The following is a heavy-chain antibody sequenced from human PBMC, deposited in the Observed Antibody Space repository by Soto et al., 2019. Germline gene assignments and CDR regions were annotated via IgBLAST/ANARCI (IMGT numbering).Heavy chain of an antibody. CDR3: ARDRHEYYYDILTGYPDGNWFDP. V-gene: IGHV1-18*01. J-gene: IGHJ5*02. CDR1: GYTFTSYG. CDR2: ISAYNGNT. Sequence: GASVKVSCKASGYTFTSYGISWVRQAPGQGLEWMGWISAYNGNTNYAQKLQGRVTMTTDTSTSTAYMELRSLRSDDTAVYYCARDRHEYYYDILTGYPDGNWFDPWGPGIQVTVSS. D-gene: IGHD3-9*01.